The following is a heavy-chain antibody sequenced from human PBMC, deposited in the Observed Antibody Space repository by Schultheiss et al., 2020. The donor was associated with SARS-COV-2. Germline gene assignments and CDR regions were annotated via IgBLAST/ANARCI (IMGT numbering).Heavy chain of an antibody. J-gene: IGHJ4*02. V-gene: IGHV3-23*01. CDR1: GFTLSIYA. Sequence: GGSLRLSCAASGFTLSIYAMSWVRQAPGKGLEWVSAVSGSGGSTYYADSVKGRFTISRDNSKNTLYLQMNSLRAEDTAVYYCARVNTMVRGVTHDYWGQGTLVTVSS. CDR2: VSGSGGST. D-gene: IGHD3-10*01. CDR3: ARVNTMVRGVTHDY.